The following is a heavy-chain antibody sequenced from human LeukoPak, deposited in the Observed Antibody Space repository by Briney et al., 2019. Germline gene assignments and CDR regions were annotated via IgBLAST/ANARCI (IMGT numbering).Heavy chain of an antibody. CDR2: ISYDGSNK. CDR1: GFTFSSYG. Sequence: GGSLRLSCAASGFTFSSYGMHWVRQAPGKGLEWVAVISYDGSNKYYADSVKGRFTISRDNSKNTLYLQMNSLRAEDTAVYYCARDTSIAARPRYFDYWGQGTLVTVSS. CDR3: ARDTSIAARPRYFDY. D-gene: IGHD6-6*01. J-gene: IGHJ4*02. V-gene: IGHV3-30*03.